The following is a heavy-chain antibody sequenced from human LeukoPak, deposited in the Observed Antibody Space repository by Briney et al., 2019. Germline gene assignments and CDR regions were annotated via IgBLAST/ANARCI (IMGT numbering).Heavy chain of an antibody. CDR1: GFTFDDYA. CDR3: ARNRNYYDSSGYFGAFDI. V-gene: IGHV3-9*01. J-gene: IGHJ3*02. Sequence: GRSLRLSYAASGFTFDDYAMHWVRHALGKGREGVSGISLNSGSIGYADSVKGRFTISRDNAKNSLYLQMNSLRAEDTALYYCARNRNYYDSSGYFGAFDIWGQGTMVTVSS. D-gene: IGHD3-22*01. CDR2: ISLNSGSI.